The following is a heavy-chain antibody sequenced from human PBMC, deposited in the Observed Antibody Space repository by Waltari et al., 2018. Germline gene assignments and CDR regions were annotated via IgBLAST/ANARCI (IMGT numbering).Heavy chain of an antibody. J-gene: IGHJ4*02. V-gene: IGHV3-73*01. CDR1: GLAVGGTA. CDR2: VRSKHNNFAT. CDR3: TTGIVELESERAAF. Sequence: EVQVVESGGGFIQTGESLRISCVASGLAVGGTALDGVRQSPGKGRQWIGRVRSKHNNFATVYAESMRGRSMVSRNASMNTAYLQIDNVTPDDTAVYYCTTGIVELESERAAFWGRGVLVTVTS. D-gene: IGHD1-1*01.